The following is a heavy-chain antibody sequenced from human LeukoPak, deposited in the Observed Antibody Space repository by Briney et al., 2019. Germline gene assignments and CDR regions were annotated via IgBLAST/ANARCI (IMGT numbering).Heavy chain of an antibody. CDR3: AKSGGYGLIDY. V-gene: IGHV4-38-2*02. D-gene: IGHD1-26*01. Sequence: SETLSLTCTVSGYSISSGYYWGWIRQPPGKGLEWIGSIYHSGSTYYNPSLKSRVTISVDTSKNQFSLKLSSVTAADTAMYYCAKSGGYGLIDYWGQGTRVTVSS. CDR1: GYSISSGYY. J-gene: IGHJ4*02. CDR2: IYHSGST.